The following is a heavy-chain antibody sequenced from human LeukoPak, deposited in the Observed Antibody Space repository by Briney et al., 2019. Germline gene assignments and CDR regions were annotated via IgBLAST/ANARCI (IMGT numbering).Heavy chain of an antibody. CDR1: GFTFSSYS. Sequence: GGSLRLSCAASGFTFSSYSMNWVRQAPGKGLEWVSSISSSSSCIYYADSVKGRFTISRDNAKNSLYLQMNSLRAEDTAVYYCARDHSGYVRGAFDIWGQGTVVTVSS. V-gene: IGHV3-21*01. CDR3: ARDHSGYVRGAFDI. J-gene: IGHJ3*02. D-gene: IGHD5-12*01. CDR2: ISSSSSCI.